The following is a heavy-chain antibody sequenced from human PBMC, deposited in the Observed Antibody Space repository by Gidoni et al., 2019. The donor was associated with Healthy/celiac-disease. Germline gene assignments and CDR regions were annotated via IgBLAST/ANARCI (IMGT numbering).Heavy chain of an antibody. CDR1: GFTFSSYG. CDR2: IWYDVSNK. D-gene: IGHD6-13*01. J-gene: IGHJ6*02. V-gene: IGHV3-33*01. CDR3: ARDSADIPGIAAAGTDYYYYGMDV. Sequence: QVQLVESGGGVVQPGRSLRLSCAASGFTFSSYGMHGVRPAPGKGLAWVAVIWYDVSNKYYADSVKGRFTISRDNSKNTLYLQMNSLRAEDTAVYYCARDSADIPGIAAAGTDYYYYGMDVWGQGTTVTVSS.